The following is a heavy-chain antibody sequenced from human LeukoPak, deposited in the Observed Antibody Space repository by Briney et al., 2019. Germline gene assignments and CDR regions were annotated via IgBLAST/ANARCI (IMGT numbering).Heavy chain of an antibody. CDR3: ARAGIAAAGTEGGNWFDP. Sequence: SETLSPTCTVSGGSLSSYYWSWIRQPPRKGLERIGYIYYSGSTNYNPSLKSRVTISVDTSKNQFSLKLSSVTAADTAVYYCARAGIAAAGTEGGNWFDPWGQGTLVTVSS. V-gene: IGHV4-59*01. CDR1: GGSLSSYY. CDR2: IYYSGST. J-gene: IGHJ5*02. D-gene: IGHD6-13*01.